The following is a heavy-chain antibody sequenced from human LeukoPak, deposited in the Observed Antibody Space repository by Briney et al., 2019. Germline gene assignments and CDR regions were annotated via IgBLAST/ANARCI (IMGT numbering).Heavy chain of an antibody. D-gene: IGHD4-23*01. J-gene: IGHJ4*02. CDR1: GASIRSSTNW. CDR3: LYGGNSGDWVY. V-gene: IGHV4-4*02. CDR2: IFHSGST. Sequence: SGTLSLTCAVSGASIRSSTNWWSWVRQPPGTGLEWIGEIFHSGSTNYNPSLKSRVTMSTDKSMNQFSLNLSSVTAADTAVYYCLYGGNSGDWVYWGQGTLVTVSS.